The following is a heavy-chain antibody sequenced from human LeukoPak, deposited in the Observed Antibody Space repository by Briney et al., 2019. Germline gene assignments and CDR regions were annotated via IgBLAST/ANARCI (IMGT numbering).Heavy chain of an antibody. CDR3: ARVVVRNRFDP. CDR2: IYYSGST. D-gene: IGHD6-6*01. Sequence: SETLSLTCTVSGGSISSYYWSWIRQPPGEGLEWIGYIYYSGSTNYNPSLKSRVTISVDTSKNQFSLKLSSVTAADTAVYYCARVVVRNRFDPWGQGTLVTVSS. V-gene: IGHV4-59*01. J-gene: IGHJ5*02. CDR1: GGSISSYY.